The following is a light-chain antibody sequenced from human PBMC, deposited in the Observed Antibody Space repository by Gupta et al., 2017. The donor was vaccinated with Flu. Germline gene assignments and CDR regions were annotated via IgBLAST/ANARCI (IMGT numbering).Light chain of an antibody. Sequence: QSVLTQPPSASGTPGQRGTISCSGTTSNIGSTTVNWYQQLPGAAPKLLIYSNNHRSSGVPDRFSGSKSGTSASLAISGLQSEDEADYHCAAWDDSLNGHVFGTGTKVTVL. CDR1: TSNIGSTT. CDR2: SNN. J-gene: IGLJ1*01. CDR3: AAWDDSLNGHV. V-gene: IGLV1-44*01.